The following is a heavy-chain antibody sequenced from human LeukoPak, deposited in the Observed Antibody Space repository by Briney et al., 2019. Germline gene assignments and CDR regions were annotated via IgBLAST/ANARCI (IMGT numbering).Heavy chain of an antibody. V-gene: IGHV3-48*04. CDR3: ARARDVVTPDY. CDR2: ISSSSSTI. Sequence: GGSLRLSCAASGFTFSSYSMNWVRQAPGKGLEWVSYISSSSSTIYYADSVKGRFTISRDNAKNTLYLQMNSLRAEDTAVYYCARARDVVTPDYWGQGTLVTVSS. D-gene: IGHD3-22*01. J-gene: IGHJ4*02. CDR1: GFTFSSYS.